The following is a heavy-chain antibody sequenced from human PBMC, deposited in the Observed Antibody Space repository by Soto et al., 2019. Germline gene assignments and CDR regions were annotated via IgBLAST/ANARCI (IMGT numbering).Heavy chain of an antibody. V-gene: IGHV3-30*18. CDR2: ISNDGSNK. CDR1: GFSFSNYG. CDR3: AKDGADTETYNFDC. D-gene: IGHD5-18*01. Sequence: QVQLVESGGGVVQPGMSLSLSCAASGFSFSNYGMHWVRQAPGKGLEWVTLISNDGSNKFYADSVKGRFTISRDNSKDTLYLQMTSLKVEDTAVYYCAKDGADTETYNFDCWGQGTLVTVSS. J-gene: IGHJ4*02.